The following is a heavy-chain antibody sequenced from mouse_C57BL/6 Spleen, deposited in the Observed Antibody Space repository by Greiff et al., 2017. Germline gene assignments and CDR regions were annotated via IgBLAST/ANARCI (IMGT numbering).Heavy chain of an antibody. J-gene: IGHJ2*01. CDR2: INPGSGGT. CDR1: GYAFTNYL. CDR3: ARYDGYYYFDY. Sequence: QVQLKQSVAELVRPGTSVKVSCKASGYAFTNYLIEWVKQRPGQGLEWIGVINPGSGGTNYNEKFKGKATLTADKSSSTAYMQLSSLTSEDSAVYFCARYDGYYYFDYWGQGTTLTVSS. V-gene: IGHV1-54*01. D-gene: IGHD2-3*01.